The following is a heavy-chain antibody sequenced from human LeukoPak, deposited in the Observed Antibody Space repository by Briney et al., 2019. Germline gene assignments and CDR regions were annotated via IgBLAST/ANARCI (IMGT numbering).Heavy chain of an antibody. J-gene: IGHJ4*02. CDR1: GYSFTTYW. CDR2: IYPGDSDT. D-gene: IGHD2-15*01. CDR3: ARPYCSSSGGYCYSFYFDY. Sequence: GESLKISCKGSGYSFTTYWIGWVRQMPGKGLEWMGIIYPGDSDTRYSPSFQGQVTISADKSISTAYLQWSSLEASDTAMYYCARPYCSSSGGYCYSFYFDYWGQGTLVTVSS. V-gene: IGHV5-51*01.